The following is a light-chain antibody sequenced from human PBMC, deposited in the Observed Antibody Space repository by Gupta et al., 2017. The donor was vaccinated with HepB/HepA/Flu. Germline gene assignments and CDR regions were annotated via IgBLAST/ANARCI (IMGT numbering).Light chain of an antibody. J-gene: IGLJ2*01. Sequence: QSALTLPPSAPGSPGQSVTISCTGTSSDVGDYDYVSWDQQHPGKAPKLMIYEVNKRPSVVPDLFSGSKSSNTASRTVSGLQAEDEADYYCHSYAGSNSWVFGGGTKLTVL. CDR3: HSYAGSNSWV. CDR1: SSDVGDYDY. V-gene: IGLV2-8*01. CDR2: EVN.